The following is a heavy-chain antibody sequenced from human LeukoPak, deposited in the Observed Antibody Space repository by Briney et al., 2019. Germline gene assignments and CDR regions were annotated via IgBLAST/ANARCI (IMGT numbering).Heavy chain of an antibody. Sequence: HPGGSLRLSCAASGFTFSSYEMNWVRQAPGKGLEWVSYISSSGSTIYYADSVKGRFTISRDNAKNSLYLQMNSLRAEDTAVYYCARMGYYYGPWDFDYWGQGTLVTVSS. CDR2: ISSSGSTI. D-gene: IGHD3-10*01. CDR1: GFTFSSYE. J-gene: IGHJ4*02. V-gene: IGHV3-48*03. CDR3: ARMGYYYGPWDFDY.